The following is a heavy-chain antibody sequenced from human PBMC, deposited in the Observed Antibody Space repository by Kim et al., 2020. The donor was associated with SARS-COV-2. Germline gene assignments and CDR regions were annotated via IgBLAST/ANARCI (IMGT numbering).Heavy chain of an antibody. D-gene: IGHD6-19*01. V-gene: IGHV5-51*01. CDR1: GYSFTSYW. CDR2: IYPGDSDT. J-gene: IGHJ4*02. CDR3: ARRAPVHSHSVWYYDTHLYYFAY. Sequence: GESLKISCKGSGYSFTSYWIGWVRQMPGKGLEWMGIIYPGDSDTRYSPSFQGQATISADKSISTAYLQWSSLKASDTAMYYCARRAPVHSHSVWYYDTHLYYFAYWGQGTLVTVSS.